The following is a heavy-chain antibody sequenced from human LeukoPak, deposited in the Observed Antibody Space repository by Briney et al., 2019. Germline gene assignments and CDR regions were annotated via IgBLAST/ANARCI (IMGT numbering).Heavy chain of an antibody. V-gene: IGHV3-73*01. Sequence: AGGSLRLSCAAPGLTFSGSAMHWVRQASGKGLEWVGRIRSKANNYATAYSASVNGRFTISRDDSKNTAYLQMNSLKIEDTAVYYCTTRYGGYGGSDYWGQGTLVTVSS. D-gene: IGHD5-12*01. CDR1: GLTFSGSA. CDR3: TTRYGGYGGSDY. CDR2: IRSKANNYAT. J-gene: IGHJ4*02.